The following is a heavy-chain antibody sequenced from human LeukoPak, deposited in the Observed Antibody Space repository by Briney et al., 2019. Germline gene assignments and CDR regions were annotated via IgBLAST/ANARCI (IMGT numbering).Heavy chain of an antibody. CDR1: GFTFSNYA. CDR2: ISCRDGNT. D-gene: IGHD3-22*01. V-gene: IGHV3-23*01. Sequence: GGSLRLSCAASGFTFSNYAMSWVRQAPGKGLEWVSAISCRDGNTYYAGSVKGRFTISRDNSKNTLYLQMNSLRAEDTAVYYCAKLYDSSGYYFGWGQGTLVSVSS. J-gene: IGHJ4*02. CDR3: AKLYDSSGYYFG.